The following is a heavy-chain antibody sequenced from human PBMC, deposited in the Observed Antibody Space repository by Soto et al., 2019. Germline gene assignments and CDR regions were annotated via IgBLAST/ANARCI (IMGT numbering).Heavy chain of an antibody. D-gene: IGHD4-17*01. J-gene: IGHJ4*02. Sequence: GGSLRLSCAASGFTFSSYWMSWVRQAPGKGLEWVANIKQDGSEKYYVDSVKGRFTISRDNANNSLYLQMNSLRAEDTAVYYCARRHASLYGDPDRNDDYWGQGTLVTVSS. CDR2: IKQDGSEK. V-gene: IGHV3-7*05. CDR3: ARRHASLYGDPDRNDDY. CDR1: GFTFSSYW.